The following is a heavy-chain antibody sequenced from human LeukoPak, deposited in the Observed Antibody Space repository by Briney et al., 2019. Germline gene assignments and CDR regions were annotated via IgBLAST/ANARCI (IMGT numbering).Heavy chain of an antibody. CDR3: AKDPLNYYDGSGYYYGGHYFDY. V-gene: IGHV3-23*01. J-gene: IGHJ4*02. Sequence: GGSLRLSCAASGFTFSNYGMTWVRQAPGKGLEWVSAISGSGAGTYYADSVKGRFTISRDNSKNTLSLQMNSLRAEDTAVYYCAKDPLNYYDGSGYYYGGHYFDYWGQGTLVTVSS. CDR1: GFTFSNYG. D-gene: IGHD3-22*01. CDR2: ISGSGAGT.